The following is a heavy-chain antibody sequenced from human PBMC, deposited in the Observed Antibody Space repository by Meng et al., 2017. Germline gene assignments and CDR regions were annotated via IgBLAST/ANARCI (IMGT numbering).Heavy chain of an antibody. J-gene: IGHJ6*02. CDR3: ARDEGYCSSTGCYRYYYYGMDV. V-gene: IGHV3-7*01. D-gene: IGHD2-2*01. CDR2: IKRDGSEK. CDR1: GFTFSSYW. Sequence: GESLKISCAASGFTFSSYWMSWVRQAPGKGLEWVANIKRDGSEKYYVDSVKGRFTISRDNAKNSLYLQMNSLRAEDTAVYYCARDEGYCSSTGCYRYYYYGMDVWGQGTTVTVSS.